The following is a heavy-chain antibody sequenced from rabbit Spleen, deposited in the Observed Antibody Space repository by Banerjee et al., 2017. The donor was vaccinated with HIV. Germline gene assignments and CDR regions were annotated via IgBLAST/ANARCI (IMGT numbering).Heavy chain of an antibody. CDR3: ARGSATMTMVITGFYLSL. CDR1: GFDFSRYG. CDR2: IDPVFGSP. J-gene: IGHJ4*01. V-gene: IGHV1S47*01. D-gene: IGHD2-1*01. Sequence: QLEESGGGLVQPEGSLTLTCKASGFDFSRYGVSWVRQAPGKGLEWIGLIDPVFGSPYYATWVNGRFTISSHNAQNTLYLQLNSLTAADTATYFCARGSATMTMVITGFYLSLWGQGTLVTVS.